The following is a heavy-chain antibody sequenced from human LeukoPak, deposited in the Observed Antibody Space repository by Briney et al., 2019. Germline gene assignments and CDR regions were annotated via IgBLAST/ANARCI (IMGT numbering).Heavy chain of an antibody. Sequence: ASVTVSCKASGYDFINYGISWVRQAPGQGLEWMGWRSIYNGNTDYKLQGRVTMTTDTSTSTADMEVRSLRSDDTAVYYCARGGPFPSGSSSREYYLDYGGQGTLVTVSS. D-gene: IGHD6-6*01. CDR3: ARGGPFPSGSSSREYYLDY. CDR2: RSIYNGNT. J-gene: IGHJ4*02. CDR1: GYDFINYG. V-gene: IGHV1-18*01.